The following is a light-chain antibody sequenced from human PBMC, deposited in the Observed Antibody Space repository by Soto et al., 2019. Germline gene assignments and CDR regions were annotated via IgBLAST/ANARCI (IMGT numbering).Light chain of an antibody. CDR2: DVS. Sequence: GDRVTITCRASQSISTWLAWYQQKPGKVPKALIYDVSSLESGVPSRFSGSGSGTEFTLTISSLQPDDFATYYCQQYKSYWTFGQGTKVDIK. V-gene: IGKV1-5*01. CDR3: QQYKSYWT. CDR1: QSISTW. J-gene: IGKJ1*01.